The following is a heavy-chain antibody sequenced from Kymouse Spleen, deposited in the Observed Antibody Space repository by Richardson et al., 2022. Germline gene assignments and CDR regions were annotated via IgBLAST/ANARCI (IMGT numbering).Heavy chain of an antibody. Sequence: EVQLVESGGGLVQPGRSLRLSCAASGFTFDDYAMHWVRQAPGKGLEWVSGISWNSGSIGYADSVKGRFTISRDNAKNSLYLQMNSLRAEDTALYYCAKEGSLRGFDYWGQGTLVTVSS. CDR3: AKEGSLRGFDY. J-gene: IGHJ4*02. CDR1: GFTFDDYA. D-gene: IGHD6-13*01,IGHD6-25*01,IGHD6-6*01. CDR2: ISWNSGSI. V-gene: IGHV3-9*01.